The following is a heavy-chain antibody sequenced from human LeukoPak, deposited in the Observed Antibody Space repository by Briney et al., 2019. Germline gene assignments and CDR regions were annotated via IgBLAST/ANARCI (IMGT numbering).Heavy chain of an antibody. Sequence: SETLSLTCTVSGASLSSGTYSWSWIRQPPGEGLEWIGYIYHTGSTYYNPSLKGRVTISVDRSKNQFSLNLNFVTAADTALYYCARGDGSGSGRWFDPWGQGTLITVSS. D-gene: IGHD3-10*01. CDR2: IYHTGST. J-gene: IGHJ5*02. V-gene: IGHV4-30-2*01. CDR1: GASLSSGTYS. CDR3: ARGDGSGSGRWFDP.